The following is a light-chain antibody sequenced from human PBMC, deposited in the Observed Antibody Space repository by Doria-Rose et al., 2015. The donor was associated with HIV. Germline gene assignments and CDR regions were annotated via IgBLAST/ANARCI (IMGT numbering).Light chain of an antibody. CDR1: QSVSSTY. CDR2: DGS. V-gene: IGKV3-20*01. Sequence: TQSPGTLSLSPGERATLSCRASQSVSSTYLAWYQQKPGQAPSLLIYDGSTSATGIPDRFSASGSGTDFTLTINRLEPEDFALYYCHQYGTSWTFGQGTKVEI. CDR3: HQYGTSWT. J-gene: IGKJ1*01.